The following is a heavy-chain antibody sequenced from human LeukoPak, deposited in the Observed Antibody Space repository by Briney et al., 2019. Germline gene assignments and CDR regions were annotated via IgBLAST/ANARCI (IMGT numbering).Heavy chain of an antibody. CDR1: GFTFSSYW. D-gene: IGHD3-16*01. Sequence: GGSLRLSCAASGFTFSSYWMNGARQAPGKGLEWVASINHNGNVNYYVDSVKGRFTISRDNAKNSLYLQMSNLRAEDTAVYFCARGGGLDVWGQGATVTVSS. J-gene: IGHJ6*02. CDR2: INHNGNVN. V-gene: IGHV3-7*03. CDR3: ARGGGLDV.